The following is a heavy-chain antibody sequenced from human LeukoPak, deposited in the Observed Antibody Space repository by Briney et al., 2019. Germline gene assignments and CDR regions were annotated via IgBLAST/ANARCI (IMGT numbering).Heavy chain of an antibody. CDR3: ARVTADAFDI. CDR1: GGPFSDCY. CDR2: INHSGST. Sequence: SETLSLTCAVYGGPFSDCYWSWIRQPPGKGLEWIGEINHSGSTNYNPSLKSRVTISVDTSKNQFSLKLSSVTAADTAVYYCARVTADAFDIWGQGTLVTLSS. J-gene: IGHJ3*02. V-gene: IGHV4-34*01.